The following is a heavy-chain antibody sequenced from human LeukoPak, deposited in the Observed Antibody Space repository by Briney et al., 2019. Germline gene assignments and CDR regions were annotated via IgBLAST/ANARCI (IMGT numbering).Heavy chain of an antibody. CDR2: IYNSGST. Sequence: SETLSLTCSVSGGSMSSYYWNWIRQPPGKGLEWIGYIYNSGSTNYNPSLKSRVTISVDTSKNQFSLKLSSVTAADTAVYYCANIGYCSGGSCPDYWGQGTLVTVSS. J-gene: IGHJ4*02. D-gene: IGHD2-15*01. CDR1: GGSMSSYY. V-gene: IGHV4-59*01. CDR3: ANIGYCSGGSCPDY.